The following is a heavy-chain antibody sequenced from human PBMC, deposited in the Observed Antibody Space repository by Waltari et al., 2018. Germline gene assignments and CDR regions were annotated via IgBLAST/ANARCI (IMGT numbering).Heavy chain of an antibody. CDR2: IWYDGSNK. J-gene: IGHJ4*02. CDR1: GFTFSSYG. CDR3: ARGNSLEWDVDY. Sequence: QVQLVESGGGVVQPGRSLRLSCAASGFTFSSYGMHWVRQAPGKGLEWVAVIWYDGSNKYYAESVNGRFTISRDNSKNTLYLQMNSLRAEDTAVYYCARGNSLEWDVDYWGQGTLVTVSS. V-gene: IGHV3-33*01. D-gene: IGHD1-26*01.